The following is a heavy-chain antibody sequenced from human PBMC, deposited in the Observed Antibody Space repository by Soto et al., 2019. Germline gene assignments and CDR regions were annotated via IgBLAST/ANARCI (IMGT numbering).Heavy chain of an antibody. Sequence: ASVKVSCKASGYTFTSYGISWVRQAPGQGLEWMGWISAYNGNTNYAQKLQGRVTMTTDTSTSTAYMELRSLRSDDTAVYYCAINIVATNSDLYYFDYWGQGTLVTVSS. CDR3: AINIVATNSDLYYFDY. CDR1: GYTFTSYG. V-gene: IGHV1-18*01. D-gene: IGHD5-12*01. J-gene: IGHJ4*02. CDR2: ISAYNGNT.